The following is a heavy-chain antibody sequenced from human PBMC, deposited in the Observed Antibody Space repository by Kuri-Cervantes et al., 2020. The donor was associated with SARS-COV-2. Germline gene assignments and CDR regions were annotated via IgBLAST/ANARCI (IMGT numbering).Heavy chain of an antibody. CDR2: INPNSGGT. J-gene: IGHJ4*02. CDR3: ARSPQRTGDRKNEPWEQLVYYFDY. CDR1: GYTFTGYY. V-gene: IGHV1-2*02. Sequence: ASVKVSCKASGYTFTGYYMHWVRQAPGQGLEWMGWINPNSGGTNYAQKFQGRVTMTRDTSISTAYMELSRLRSDDTAVYYCARSPQRTGDRKNEPWEQLVYYFDYWGQGTLVNVSS. D-gene: IGHD6-13*01.